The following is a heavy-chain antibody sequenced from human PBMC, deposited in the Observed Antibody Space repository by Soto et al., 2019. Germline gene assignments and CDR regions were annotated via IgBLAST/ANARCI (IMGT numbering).Heavy chain of an antibody. J-gene: IGHJ4*02. CDR1: GFTFSSFA. Sequence: EGSLRLSCAASGFTFSSFALSWVRQAPGKGLEWVSAISGSGDGTDYADSVKGRFTISRDNSKNTLYLQMNSLRAEDTAVYYCAGPGYSSQDYWGQGALVTVSS. V-gene: IGHV3-23*01. D-gene: IGHD5-18*01. CDR3: AGPGYSSQDY. CDR2: ISGSGDGT.